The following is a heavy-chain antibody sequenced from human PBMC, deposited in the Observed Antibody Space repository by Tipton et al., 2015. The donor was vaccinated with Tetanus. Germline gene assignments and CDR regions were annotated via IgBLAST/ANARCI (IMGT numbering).Heavy chain of an antibody. D-gene: IGHD3-10*01. J-gene: IGHJ5*02. CDR1: GGSISSGGYY. CDR3: ARDRFMVRGVIHPNWFDP. Sequence: TLSLTCTVSGGSISSGGYYWSWIRQHPGKGLEWIGYIYYSGSTYYNPSLKSRVTISVDTSKNQFSLKLSSVTAADTAVYYCARDRFMVRGVIHPNWFDPWGQGTLVTVSS. CDR2: IYYSGST. V-gene: IGHV4-31*03.